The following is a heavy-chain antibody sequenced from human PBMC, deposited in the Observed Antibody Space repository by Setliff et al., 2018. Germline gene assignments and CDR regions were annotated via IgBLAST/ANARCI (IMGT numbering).Heavy chain of an antibody. CDR2: IIPVFGTA. V-gene: IGHV1-69*13. CDR1: GGTFRTDG. Sequence: SVKVSCKASGGTFRTDGFSWVRQAPGQGLEWMGRIIPVFGTAKYAQKFQGTVTITADESTTTAYMELRSLRTEDTAIYYCAREASYGEYFFDYWGQGALVTVSS. J-gene: IGHJ4*02. CDR3: AREASYGEYFFDY. D-gene: IGHD3-10*01.